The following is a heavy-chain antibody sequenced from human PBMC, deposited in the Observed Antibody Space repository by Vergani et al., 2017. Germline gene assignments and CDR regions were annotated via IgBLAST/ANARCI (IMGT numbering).Heavy chain of an antibody. D-gene: IGHD3-3*01. CDR2: IIPIFGTA. CDR3: ARPPYDFWSGYYNYYYMDV. V-gene: IGHV1-69*01. CDR1: GGTFSSYA. J-gene: IGHJ6*03. Sequence: QVQLVQSGAEVKKPGSSVKVSCKASGGTFSSYAISWVRQAPGQGLEWMGGIIPIFGTANYAQKFQGRVTITADESTSTAYMELSSLRSEDTAVYSCARPPYDFWSGYYNYYYMDVWGKGTTVTVSS.